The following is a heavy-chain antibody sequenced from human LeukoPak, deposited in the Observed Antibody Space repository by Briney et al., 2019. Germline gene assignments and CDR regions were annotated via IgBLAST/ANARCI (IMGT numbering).Heavy chain of an antibody. Sequence: GGSLEISFRGSGYSFTSYWIGWGRQVPGKGLGGMGIIYPGDSDTRYSPSFQGQVTISADKSISTAYLQWSSLKASDTAMYYCARPNDYYYYMDVWGKGTTVTVSS. V-gene: IGHV5-51*01. J-gene: IGHJ6*03. CDR1: GYSFTSYW. D-gene: IGHD2-8*01. CDR3: ARPNDYYYYMDV. CDR2: IYPGDSDT.